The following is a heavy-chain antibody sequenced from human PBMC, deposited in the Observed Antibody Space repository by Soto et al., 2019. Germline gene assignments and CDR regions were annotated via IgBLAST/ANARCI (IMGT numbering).Heavy chain of an antibody. D-gene: IGHD2-15*01. CDR1: GGSISSYY. J-gene: IGHJ6*01. CDR2: IYYSGST. V-gene: IGHV4-59*01. CDR3: ARGRGAGSSFYYYCMDV. Sequence: PSETLSLTCTVSGGSISSYYWSWIRQPPGKGLEWIGYIYYSGSTNYNPSLKSRVTISVDTSKNQFSLKLSSVTAADTAVYYCARGRGAGSSFYYYCMDVWGQGTTVTVSS.